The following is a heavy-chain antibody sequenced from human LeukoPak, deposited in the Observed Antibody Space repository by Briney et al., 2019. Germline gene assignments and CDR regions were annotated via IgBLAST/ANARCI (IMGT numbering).Heavy chain of an antibody. J-gene: IGHJ4*02. Sequence: PSETLSLTCTVSGGSISSWYWSRIRQPPGKGLEWIGYIHGSGNTNYNPSLKSRVTMSIDTSKNQFSLKLTSVTAADTATYYCARETSLAGFASGLGFNYWGQGILVTVSS. CDR2: IHGSGNT. CDR3: ARETSLAGFASGLGFNY. CDR1: GGSISSWY. V-gene: IGHV4-59*01. D-gene: IGHD6-19*01.